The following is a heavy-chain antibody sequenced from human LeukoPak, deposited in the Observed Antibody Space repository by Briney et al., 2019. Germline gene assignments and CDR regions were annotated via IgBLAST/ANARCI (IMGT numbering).Heavy chain of an antibody. CDR1: GFTFSDYY. V-gene: IGHV3-11*01. D-gene: IGHD6-13*01. Sequence: SPGGSLRLSCAASGFTFSDYYMSWIRQAPGKGLEWVSYISSSGSTIYYAESVKGRFTISRDNAKNSLYLQMNSLRAEDTAVYYCSTSYSSSWPLDYWGQGTLVTVSS. J-gene: IGHJ4*02. CDR2: ISSSGSTI. CDR3: STSYSSSWPLDY.